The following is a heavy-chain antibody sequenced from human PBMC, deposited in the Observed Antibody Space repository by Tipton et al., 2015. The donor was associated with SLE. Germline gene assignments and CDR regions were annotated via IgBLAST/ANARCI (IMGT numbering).Heavy chain of an antibody. V-gene: IGHV4-59*08. CDR2: IYHSGTT. J-gene: IGHJ4*02. CDR3: ARHYGSSFDF. Sequence: TLSLTCTVSGGSISRYYWSWIRQPPGKGLEWIGYIYHSGTTYYNPSLKSRVTILVEPSKNQFSLKVSSVTAADTAVYYCARHYGSSFDFWGQGTLVTVSS. D-gene: IGHD6-13*01. CDR1: GGSISRYY.